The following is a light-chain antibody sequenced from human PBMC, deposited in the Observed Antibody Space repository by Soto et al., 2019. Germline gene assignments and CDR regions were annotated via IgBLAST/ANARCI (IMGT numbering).Light chain of an antibody. J-gene: IGLJ2*01. CDR2: RSN. Sequence: QSVLTQPPSASGTPGQRVTISCSGSNSNIGSNSVYWYQQLPGMAPKRLIFRSNQRPSGVPDRFSGSKSGTSASLAISGLRSEDEADYYCATWDHSLNGVLFGGGTKLTVL. CDR1: NSNIGSNS. CDR3: ATWDHSLNGVL. V-gene: IGLV1-47*01.